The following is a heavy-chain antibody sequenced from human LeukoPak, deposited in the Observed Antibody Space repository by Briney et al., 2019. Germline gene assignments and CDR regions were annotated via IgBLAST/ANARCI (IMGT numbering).Heavy chain of an antibody. CDR1: GGTFSSYA. Sequence: SVKVSCKASGGTFSSYAISWVRQAPGQGLEWMGGIIPIFGTANYAQKFQGRVTITRNTSISTAYMQLSSLRSEDTAVYYCARAPSWGGNPLGGYYPYYMDVWGKGTTVTVSS. CDR3: ARAPSWGGNPLGGYYPYYMDV. J-gene: IGHJ6*03. V-gene: IGHV1-69*05. CDR2: IIPIFGTA. D-gene: IGHD4-23*01.